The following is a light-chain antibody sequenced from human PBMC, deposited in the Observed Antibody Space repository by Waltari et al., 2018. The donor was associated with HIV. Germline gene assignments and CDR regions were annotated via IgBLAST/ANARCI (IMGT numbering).Light chain of an antibody. V-gene: IGLV2-11*01. CDR1: RSDFRTYNY. Sequence: QSALSQPRALSGSPGQSATIYCTGTRSDFRTYNYVSWYQQHPGKAPKLMIYDVSKRPSGVPDRFSGSKSGNTASLTISGLQAEDEADYYCCSYAGSYTLVFGGGTKLTVL. J-gene: IGLJ2*01. CDR2: DVS. CDR3: CSYAGSYTLV.